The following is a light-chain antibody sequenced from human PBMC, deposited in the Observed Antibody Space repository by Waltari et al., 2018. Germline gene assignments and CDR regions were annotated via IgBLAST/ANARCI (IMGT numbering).Light chain of an antibody. CDR3: ATWDGSLEGYV. J-gene: IGLJ1*01. V-gene: IGLV1-44*01. CDR2: STS. CDR1: YSNIGNNP. Sequence: QSVLTQPPSASGTPGQRVTISCSGSYSNIGNNPVNWDQQRPGTAPKLLIHSTSQRPSGVPDRFAGAKSGTSVSLAISGLQSDDEADYYCATWDGSLEGYVFGTGTKVSVL.